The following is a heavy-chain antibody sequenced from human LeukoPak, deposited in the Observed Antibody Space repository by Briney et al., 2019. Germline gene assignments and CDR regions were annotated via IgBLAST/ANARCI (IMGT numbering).Heavy chain of an antibody. CDR1: GFAFDDHG. J-gene: IGHJ4*02. CDR2: INWSGGST. D-gene: IGHD2-2*01. Sequence: GGSLRLSCTASGFAFDDHGMSWVRQVPGKGLEWVSGINWSGGSTGYADPLRGRFTVSRDNAKNSLYLQMDSLRAEDTALYYCARAPITSPFDFDYWGQGTLVTVSS. V-gene: IGHV3-20*04. CDR3: ARAPITSPFDFDY.